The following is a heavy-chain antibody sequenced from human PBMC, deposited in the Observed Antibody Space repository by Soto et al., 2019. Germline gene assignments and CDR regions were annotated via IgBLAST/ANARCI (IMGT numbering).Heavy chain of an antibody. V-gene: IGHV1-8*01. CDR2: MNPTSGIG. CDR1: GYTFGNND. CDR3: ARMATCGTLNWFDP. D-gene: IGHD2-21*01. Sequence: QVQLVQSGAEVREPGASVRVSCKASGYTFGNNDISWVRQGTGQGLEWMGWMNPTSGIGGYAQKFQGRVTMTRDTSSSTAYMELSRLTSDDTAIYYCARMATCGTLNWFDPWGQGTLVTVSS. J-gene: IGHJ5*02.